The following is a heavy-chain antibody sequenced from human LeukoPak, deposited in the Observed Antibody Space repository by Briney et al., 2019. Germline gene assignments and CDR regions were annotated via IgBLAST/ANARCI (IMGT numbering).Heavy chain of an antibody. D-gene: IGHD6-25*01. J-gene: IGHJ6*02. CDR3: AKDVSLAASGYYYGMDV. CDR2: ISYDGSNK. CDR1: GFTFSSYG. Sequence: GGSLRLSCAASGFTFSSYGMHWVRQAPGKGLEWVAVISYDGSNKYYADSVKGRFTISRDNSKNTLYLQMNSLRAEDTAVYYCAKDVSLAASGYYYGMDVWGQGTTVTVSS. V-gene: IGHV3-30*18.